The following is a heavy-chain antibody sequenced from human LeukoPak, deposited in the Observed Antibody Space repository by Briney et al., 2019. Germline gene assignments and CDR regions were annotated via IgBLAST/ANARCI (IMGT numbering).Heavy chain of an antibody. Sequence: GGSLRLSCATSGFTFSSYSMNWVRQAPGKGLEWVSYISSSSSMIYYADSVKGRFTISRDNAKNSLYLQMKSLRDEDTAIYYCARDYGDLPARVPYFDYWGQGTLVTVSS. V-gene: IGHV3-48*02. J-gene: IGHJ4*02. CDR1: GFTFSSYS. D-gene: IGHD4-17*01. CDR3: ARDYGDLPARVPYFDY. CDR2: ISSSSSMI.